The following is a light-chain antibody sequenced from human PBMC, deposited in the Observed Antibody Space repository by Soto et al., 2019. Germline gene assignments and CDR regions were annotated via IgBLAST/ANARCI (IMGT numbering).Light chain of an antibody. Sequence: DIVMTQSPATLSESPGERVTLSCRASQYISSNLAWYQQKPGQPPRLLIYDATSRATGIPSRFSGSRSGTDFTLTIISLQSEDFAVYFCQQYHDWPPLTFGGGTKVEIK. CDR3: QQYHDWPPLT. CDR2: DAT. V-gene: IGKV3D-15*01. CDR1: QYISSN. J-gene: IGKJ4*01.